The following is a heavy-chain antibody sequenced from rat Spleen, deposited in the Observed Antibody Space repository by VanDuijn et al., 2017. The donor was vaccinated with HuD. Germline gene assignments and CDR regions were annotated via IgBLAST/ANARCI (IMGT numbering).Heavy chain of an antibody. D-gene: IGHD1-6*01. CDR2: INSAGST. CDR1: GHSISSSYR. V-gene: IGHV3-3*01. Sequence: EVQLQESGPGLVKPSQSLSLTCSVTGHSISSSYRWNWIRKFPGNKVEWMGYINSAGSTIYNPSLNSRISITRDTSKNQFFLQVNSVTTEDTATYYCARSAILRIVRDVMDAWGQGTSVTVSS. CDR3: ARSAILRIVRDVMDA. J-gene: IGHJ4*01.